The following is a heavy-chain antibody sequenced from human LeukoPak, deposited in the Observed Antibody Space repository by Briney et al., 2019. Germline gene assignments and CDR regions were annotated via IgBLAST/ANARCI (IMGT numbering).Heavy chain of an antibody. CDR1: GGSFSGYY. Sequence: SETLSLTCAVYGGSFSGYYWSWIRQPPGKGLEWIGEINHSGSTNYNPSLKSRVTISVDTSKNQFSLKLSSVTAADTAVYYCARGRRYSYHNWFDPWGQGTLVTVSS. D-gene: IGHD5-18*01. CDR2: INHSGST. V-gene: IGHV4-34*01. CDR3: ARGRRYSYHNWFDP. J-gene: IGHJ5*02.